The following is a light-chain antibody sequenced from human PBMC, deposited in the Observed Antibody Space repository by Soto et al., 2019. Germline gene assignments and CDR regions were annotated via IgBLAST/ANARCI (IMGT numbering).Light chain of an antibody. J-gene: IGLJ1*01. Sequence: QSVLTQPPSVSAAPGQKVTISCSGSSSNIGNNYVSWYQQLPGTAPKLLIYDNNKRPSGIPGRFSGSKSGTSATLGITGLQTGDEADYYCGTWDSSLSACYVFGTGTKVTVL. CDR1: SSNIGNNY. CDR2: DNN. CDR3: GTWDSSLSACYV. V-gene: IGLV1-51*01.